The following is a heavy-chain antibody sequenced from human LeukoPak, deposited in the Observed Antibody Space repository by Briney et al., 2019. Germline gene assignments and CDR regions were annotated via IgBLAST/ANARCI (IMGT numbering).Heavy chain of an antibody. CDR2: INHSGST. Sequence: SETLSLTCAVYGGSFSGYYWSWIRQPPGKGLEWIGEINHSGSTNYNPSLKSRVTISVDTSKNQFSLELSSVTAADTAVYYCAGTTEYCSGGSCYQLIFDYWGQGTLVTVSS. D-gene: IGHD2-15*01. CDR3: AGTTEYCSGGSCYQLIFDY. J-gene: IGHJ4*02. CDR1: GGSFSGYY. V-gene: IGHV4-34*01.